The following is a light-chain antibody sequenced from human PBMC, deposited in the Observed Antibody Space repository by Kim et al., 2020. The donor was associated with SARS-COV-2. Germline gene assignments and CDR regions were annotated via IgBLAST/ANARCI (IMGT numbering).Light chain of an antibody. Sequence: SSAVDRATPSCGVRQSISSDYIGYCQMTADQAPVLLIYGASIRATGVPGRISGSWSRTDFTLIISGLEPEVFAVYYCQQYDTPLTFGHGTQLEIK. J-gene: IGKJ5*01. CDR3: QQYDTPLT. CDR1: QSISSDY. V-gene: IGKV3-20*01. CDR2: GAS.